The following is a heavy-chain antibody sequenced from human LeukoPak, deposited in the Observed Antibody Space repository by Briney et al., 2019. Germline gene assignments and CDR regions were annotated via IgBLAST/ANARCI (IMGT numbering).Heavy chain of an antibody. Sequence: SETLSLTCTVSGGSISSSSYYWSWIRQPAGKGLEWIGRIYTSGSTNYNPSLKSRVTISVDTSKNQFSLKLSSVTAADTAVYYCARHVRLYYFDYWGQGTLVTVSS. CDR2: IYTSGST. V-gene: IGHV4-61*02. D-gene: IGHD1-1*01. CDR3: ARHVRLYYFDY. J-gene: IGHJ4*02. CDR1: GGSISSSSYY.